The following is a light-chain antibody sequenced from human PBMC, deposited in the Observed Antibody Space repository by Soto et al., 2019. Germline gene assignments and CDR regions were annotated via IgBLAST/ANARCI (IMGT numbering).Light chain of an antibody. J-gene: IGKJ2*01. Sequence: DIQMTQSPSPVSASVGDRVNITCRASQDISNWLAWYQQKPGKAPKLLIYAGSNLQSGVPSRFSGSGSGTDFTLTISSLQPEDRATYFCQQANSFPYTFGQGTTLEIK. CDR2: AGS. V-gene: IGKV1-12*01. CDR3: QQANSFPYT. CDR1: QDISNW.